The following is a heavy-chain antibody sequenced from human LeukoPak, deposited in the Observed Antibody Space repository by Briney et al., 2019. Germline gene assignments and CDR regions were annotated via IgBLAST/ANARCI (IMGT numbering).Heavy chain of an antibody. J-gene: IGHJ4*02. CDR3: ARGVAAAGLFDY. Sequence: PSETLSLTCTVSGGSISSYYWSWIRQPPGKGLEWIGYMYYSGSTNYNPSLKSRVTISVDTSKNQFSLKLSSVTAADTAVYYCARGVAAAGLFDYWGQGTLVTVSS. D-gene: IGHD6-13*01. CDR1: GGSISSYY. CDR2: MYYSGST. V-gene: IGHV4-59*01.